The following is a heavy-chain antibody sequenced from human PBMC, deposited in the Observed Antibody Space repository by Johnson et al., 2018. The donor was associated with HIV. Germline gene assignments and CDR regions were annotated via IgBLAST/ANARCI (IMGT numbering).Heavy chain of an antibody. J-gene: IGHJ3*02. D-gene: IGHD5-18*01. CDR3: AKISTATVVSVPSDGFDI. CDR1: GFTFSSYG. Sequence: QVQLVESGGGVVQRGGSLRLSCVASGFTFSSYGMHWVRQAPGKGLEWVAFIRYDGTNKYYADSVKGRSTIPRDNSKNTLYLQMNSLRGEDTAVYYCAKISTATVVSVPSDGFDIWGQGTMVTVSS. CDR2: IRYDGTNK. V-gene: IGHV3-30*02.